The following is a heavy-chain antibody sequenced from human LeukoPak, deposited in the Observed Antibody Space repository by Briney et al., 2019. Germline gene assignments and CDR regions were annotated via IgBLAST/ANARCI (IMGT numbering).Heavy chain of an antibody. V-gene: IGHV3-23*01. CDR2: ISGSGGTT. J-gene: IGHJ4*02. CDR1: EFTFSSYG. D-gene: IGHD3-10*01. Sequence: GGSLRLSCAASEFTFSSYGMSWVRQAPGKGLEWVSAISGSGGTTYYADSVKGRFTISRDNSNNTLYLQMNSLRAEDTAVYYCARERPITMVRGGSYFDYWGQGTLVTVSS. CDR3: ARERPITMVRGGSYFDY.